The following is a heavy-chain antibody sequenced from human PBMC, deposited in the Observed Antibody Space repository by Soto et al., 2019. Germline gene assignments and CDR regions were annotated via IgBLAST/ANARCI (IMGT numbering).Heavy chain of an antibody. D-gene: IGHD6-13*01. CDR2: INPSGGGT. Sequence: ASVKVSCKASGYTFSSYSIHWVRQAPGQGLEWMGIINPSGGGTTYAQKFQGRVTMTRDTSTSTAYMELRSLRSDDTAVYYCARCIAAAVDGMDVWGQGTTVTVSS. J-gene: IGHJ6*02. V-gene: IGHV1-46*01. CDR3: ARCIAAAVDGMDV. CDR1: GYTFSSYS.